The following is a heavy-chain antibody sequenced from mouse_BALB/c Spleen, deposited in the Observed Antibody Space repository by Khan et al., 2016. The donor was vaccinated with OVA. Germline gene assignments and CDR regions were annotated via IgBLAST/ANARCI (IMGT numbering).Heavy chain of an antibody. CDR3: ARRYSYGHWYFDV. Sequence: EVQLQESGPGLVKPSQSLSLTCTVTGYSITSDYAWNWIRQFPGNKLEWMGYISYSGSANYNPSLKSRISITRDTSENQLFLQLNSVTTEDSATYYCARRYSYGHWYFDVWGAGTTVTVSS. V-gene: IGHV3-2*02. J-gene: IGHJ1*01. CDR2: ISYSGSA. D-gene: IGHD1-1*01. CDR1: GYSITSDYA.